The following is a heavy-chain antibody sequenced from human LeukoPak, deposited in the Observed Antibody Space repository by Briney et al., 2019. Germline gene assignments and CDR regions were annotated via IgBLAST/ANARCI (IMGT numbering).Heavy chain of an antibody. CDR3: ARVGPELGVFDY. D-gene: IGHD1-14*01. V-gene: IGHV3-30-3*01. CDR2: ISYDGSGK. J-gene: IGHJ4*02. CDR1: GFIFKNYL. Sequence: PGGSLRLSCAASGFIFKNYLMHWLRQAPGKGLEWVTLISYDGSGKYSADSVRGRFTISRDNSKNTLFLQMSSLRPEDTAVYYCARVGPELGVFDYWGQGTLITVSS.